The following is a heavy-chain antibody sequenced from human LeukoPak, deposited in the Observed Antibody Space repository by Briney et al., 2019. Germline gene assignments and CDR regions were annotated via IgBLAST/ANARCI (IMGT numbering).Heavy chain of an antibody. J-gene: IGHJ4*02. D-gene: IGHD6-19*01. V-gene: IGHV4-59*01. CDR3: ARVAGGTSSGWVDY. CDR2: IYYSGST. Sequence: PSETLSLTCTVSGGSISSYYWSWIRQPPGKGLEWIGYIYYSGSTNYNPSLKSRVTISVDTSKNQFSLKLSSVTAADTAVYYCARVAGGTSSGWVDYWGQGTLVTVSS. CDR1: GGSISSYY.